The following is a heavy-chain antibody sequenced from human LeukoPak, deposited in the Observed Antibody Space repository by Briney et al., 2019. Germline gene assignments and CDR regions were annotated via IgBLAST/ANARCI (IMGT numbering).Heavy chain of an antibody. Sequence: GGSLRLSCAASGFTFSNAWMSWVRQAPGKGLEWVGRIKSKTDGGTTDYAAPVKGRFTISRDDSKNTLYLQMNSLKTEDTAVYYCTTDPCYYSDSSGYSCPFDYWGQGTLVTVSS. CDR2: IKSKTDGGTT. J-gene: IGHJ4*02. CDR3: TTDPCYYSDSSGYSCPFDY. CDR1: GFTFSNAW. V-gene: IGHV3-15*01. D-gene: IGHD3-22*01.